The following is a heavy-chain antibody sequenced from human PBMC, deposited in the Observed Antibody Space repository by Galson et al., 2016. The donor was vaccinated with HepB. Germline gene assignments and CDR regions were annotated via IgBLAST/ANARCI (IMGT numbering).Heavy chain of an antibody. CDR3: TPLITIFGVVIP. Sequence: SLRLSCAASGFTFSIAWMNWVRQAPGKGLEWVGRIKSKTDGGTTDYAAPVKGRFTISRDDSKNTLYLQMNSLKTEDTAVYYCTPLITIFGVVIPWGQGTLVTVSS. CDR1: GFTFSIAW. J-gene: IGHJ5*02. D-gene: IGHD3-3*01. CDR2: IKSKTDGGTT. V-gene: IGHV3-15*01.